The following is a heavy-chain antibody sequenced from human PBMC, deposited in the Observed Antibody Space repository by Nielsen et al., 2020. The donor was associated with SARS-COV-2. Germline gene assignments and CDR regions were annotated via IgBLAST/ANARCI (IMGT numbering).Heavy chain of an antibody. CDR1: GFTFSSYS. Sequence: GESLKISCAASGFTFSSYSMHWVRQAPGKGLEWVAVISYDGGNKYYADSVKGRFTISRDNSKNTLYLQMNSLRAEDTAVYYCARGSNTHDNDYWGQGTLVTVSS. CDR2: ISYDGGNK. D-gene: IGHD3-9*01. V-gene: IGHV3-30*04. CDR3: ARGSNTHDNDY. J-gene: IGHJ4*02.